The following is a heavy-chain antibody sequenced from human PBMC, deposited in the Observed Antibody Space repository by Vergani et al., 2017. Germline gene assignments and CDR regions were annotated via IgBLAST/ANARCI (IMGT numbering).Heavy chain of an antibody. J-gene: IGHJ4*02. D-gene: IGHD5-12*01. CDR3: AKDMGGYDYGPLDY. V-gene: IGHV3-9*03. CDR2: ISWNSGSI. Sequence: EVQLVESGGGLVKPGRSLRLSCAASGFTFDDYAMHWVRQAPGKGLEWVSGISWNSGSIGYADSVKGRFTISRDNAKNSLYLQMNSLRAEDMALYYCAKDMGGYDYGPLDYWGQGTLVTVSS. CDR1: GFTFDDYA.